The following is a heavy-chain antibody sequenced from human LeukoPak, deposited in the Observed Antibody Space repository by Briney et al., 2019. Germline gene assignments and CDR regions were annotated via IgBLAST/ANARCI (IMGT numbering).Heavy chain of an antibody. CDR1: GLTFSSYA. CDR2: ISYDGSNK. J-gene: IGHJ4*02. CDR3: AKGADYDFWSGYYFHGY. V-gene: IGHV3-30-3*01. Sequence: GRSLRLSCAASGLTFSSYAMHWVRQAPGKGLEWVAVISYDGSNKYYADSVKGRFTISRDNSKNTLYLQMNSLRAEDTAVYYCAKGADYDFWSGYYFHGYWGQGTLVTVSS. D-gene: IGHD3-3*01.